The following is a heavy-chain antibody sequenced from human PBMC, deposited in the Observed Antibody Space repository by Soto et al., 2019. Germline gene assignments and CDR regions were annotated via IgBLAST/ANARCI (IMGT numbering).Heavy chain of an antibody. D-gene: IGHD2-15*01. CDR2: INTDGSNT. CDR1: GLTFNRYW. J-gene: IGHJ5*02. CDR3: AREFCSGGNCYTYYFDP. V-gene: IGHV3-74*01. Sequence: GSLRLSCAASGLTFNRYWMHWVRHAPGKGLVWVSHINTDGSNTNYADSVKGRFTISRDNAKSTLFLQMNSLRDEDTAVYYCAREFCSGGNCYTYYFDPWGQGSPVTVSS.